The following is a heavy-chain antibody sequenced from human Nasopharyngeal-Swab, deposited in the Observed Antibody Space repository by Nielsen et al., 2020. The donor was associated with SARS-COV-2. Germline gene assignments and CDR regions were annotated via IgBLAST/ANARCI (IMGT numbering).Heavy chain of an antibody. V-gene: IGHV1-2*06. CDR3: ARGPYDFWSDLTGPDY. Sequence: ASVKVSCKASGYTFTGYYMHWVRQAPGQGLEWMGRINPNSSGTNYAQKFQGRVTMTRDTSISTAYMELSRLRSDDTAVYYCARGPYDFWSDLTGPDYWGQGTLVTVSS. CDR2: INPNSSGT. J-gene: IGHJ4*02. CDR1: GYTFTGYY. D-gene: IGHD3-3*01.